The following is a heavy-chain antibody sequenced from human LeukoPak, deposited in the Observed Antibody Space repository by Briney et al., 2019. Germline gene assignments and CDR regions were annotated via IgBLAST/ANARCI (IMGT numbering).Heavy chain of an antibody. D-gene: IGHD3-10*01. J-gene: IGHJ5*02. CDR1: GYTFTSYG. CDR2: ISAYNGNT. V-gene: IGHV1-18*01. CDR3: ARDAGLWFGEPLVGQRWFDP. Sequence: ASVKVSCKASGYTFTSYGISWVRQAPGQGLEWMGWISAYNGNTNYAQKLQGRVTMTTDTSTSTAYMELRSLRSDDTAVYYCARDAGLWFGEPLVGQRWFDPWGQGTLVTVSS.